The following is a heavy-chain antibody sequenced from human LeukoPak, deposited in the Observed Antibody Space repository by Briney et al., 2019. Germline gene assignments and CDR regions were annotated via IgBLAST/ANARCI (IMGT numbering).Heavy chain of an antibody. V-gene: IGHV3-7*01. CDR1: GFTFGSYW. CDR3: ARVVLLWFGEPYHFDY. D-gene: IGHD3-10*01. CDR2: IKQDGSEK. J-gene: IGHJ4*02. Sequence: GGSLRLSCAASGFTFGSYWMSWVRQAPGKGLEWLANIKQDGSEKYYVDSVKGRFTISRDNAKNSLYLQMNSLRAEDTAVYYRARVVLLWFGEPYHFDYWGQGTLVTVSS.